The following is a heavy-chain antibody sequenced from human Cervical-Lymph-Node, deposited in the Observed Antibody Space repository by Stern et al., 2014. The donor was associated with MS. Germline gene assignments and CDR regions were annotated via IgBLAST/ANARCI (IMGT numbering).Heavy chain of an antibody. CDR1: GGTFSNS. J-gene: IGHJ4*02. D-gene: IGHD6-13*01. CDR3: ARERAAADGFDY. V-gene: IGHV1-69*18. Sequence: VQLVESGAEIVKPESSVRVSCKASGGTFSNSISWVRQAPGGGLEWMGNIIPVFATTNYAERFQGRITINADEATTTGYMYLSGLTPADTAVYYCARERAAADGFDYWGQGTLVTVSS. CDR2: IIPVFATT.